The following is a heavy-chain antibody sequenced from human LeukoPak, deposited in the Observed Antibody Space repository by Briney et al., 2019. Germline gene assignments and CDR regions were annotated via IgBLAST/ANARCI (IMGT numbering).Heavy chain of an antibody. V-gene: IGHV3-7*01. Sequence: PGGSLRPSCAASGFTFSSYWMSWVRQAPGKGPEWVANIKQDGSEKYYVDSVKGRFTISRDNAKNSLYLQMNSLRAEDTAVYYCARSINYGGNSDAFDIWGQGTMVTVSS. CDR3: ARSINYGGNSDAFDI. CDR1: GFTFSSYW. J-gene: IGHJ3*02. D-gene: IGHD4-23*01. CDR2: IKQDGSEK.